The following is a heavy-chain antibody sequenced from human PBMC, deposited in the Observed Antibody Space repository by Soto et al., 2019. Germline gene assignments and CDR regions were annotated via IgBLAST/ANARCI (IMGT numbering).Heavy chain of an antibody. J-gene: IGHJ4*02. V-gene: IGHV3-30*18. CDR2: ISYDGSYK. CDR1: GFSFSSYG. D-gene: IGHD1-26*01. CDR3: AKTTAGGSYYNVVH. Sequence: GSLRLSCAASGFSFSSYGMHWVRQAPGKGLEWVAVISYDGSYKYYADSVKGRFTISRDNSNNTLSLQMNSLRAEDTAVYYCAKTTAGGSYYNVVHWGQGTLVTVSS.